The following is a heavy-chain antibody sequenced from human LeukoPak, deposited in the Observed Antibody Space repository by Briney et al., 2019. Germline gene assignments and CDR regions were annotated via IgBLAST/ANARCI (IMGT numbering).Heavy chain of an antibody. J-gene: IGHJ4*02. Sequence: SGPTLVKPTQTLTLTCTFSGFSLSTSGVGVGWIRQPPGKALEWLALIYWDDDKRYSPSLKSRLTITKDTSKNQVVLTMTNMDPVDTATYYCAHSEIYDTLTGYYIFDYWGQGTLVTVSS. V-gene: IGHV2-5*02. D-gene: IGHD3-9*01. CDR2: IYWDDDK. CDR1: GFSLSTSGVG. CDR3: AHSEIYDTLTGYYIFDY.